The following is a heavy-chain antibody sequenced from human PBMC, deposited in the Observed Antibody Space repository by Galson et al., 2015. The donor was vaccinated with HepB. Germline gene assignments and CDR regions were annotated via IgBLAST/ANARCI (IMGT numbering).Heavy chain of an antibody. D-gene: IGHD3-10*01. Sequence: SVKVSCKVSGSTLNELSIHWVRQAPGKGLEWVGGFDPEEGETIYAQKFQDTLTMTEDTSTDTVYMELTSLTSEDKAIYICVGSGDFHAFYLWGQGTMVTVSS. CDR1: GSTLNELS. J-gene: IGHJ3*01. CDR3: VGSGDFHAFYL. V-gene: IGHV1-24*01. CDR2: FDPEEGET.